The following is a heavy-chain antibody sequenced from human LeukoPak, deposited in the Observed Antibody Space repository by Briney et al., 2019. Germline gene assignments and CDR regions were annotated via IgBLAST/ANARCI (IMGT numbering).Heavy chain of an antibody. D-gene: IGHD2-2*01. CDR2: IIPIFGTA. J-gene: IGHJ4*02. V-gene: IGHV1-69*05. CDR1: GGTFSSYA. Sequence: SVKVSCKASGGTFSSYAISWVRQAPGQGLEWMGGIIPIFGTANYAQKFQGRVTITTDESTSTAYMELSRLRSDDTAVYYCAREISGGYCSSTSCWGGYWGQGTLVTVSS. CDR3: AREISGGYCSSTSCWGGY.